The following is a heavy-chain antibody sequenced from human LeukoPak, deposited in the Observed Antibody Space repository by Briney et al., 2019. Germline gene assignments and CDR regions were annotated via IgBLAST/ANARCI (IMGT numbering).Heavy chain of an antibody. D-gene: IGHD2-2*01. Sequence: SVKVSCKASGYTFTSYYMHWLRQAPGQGLEWMGGIIPIFGTANYAQKFQGRVTITTDESTSTAYMELSSLRSEDTAVYYCASVRPAAPFDPWGQGTLVTVSS. CDR1: GYTFTSYY. J-gene: IGHJ5*02. CDR2: IIPIFGTA. V-gene: IGHV1-69*05. CDR3: ASVRPAAPFDP.